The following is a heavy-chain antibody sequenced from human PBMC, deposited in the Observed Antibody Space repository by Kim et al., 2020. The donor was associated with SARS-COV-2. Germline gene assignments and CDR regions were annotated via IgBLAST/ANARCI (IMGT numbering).Heavy chain of an antibody. D-gene: IGHD6-13*01. Sequence: GGSLRLSCAASGFTFSSYAMNWVRQTPGKGLEWVSAISGSGDITYYADSVEGRFSISRDNSKNTLYLQLNSLRAEDTALYSCAKHRQSLGSSWYEFDYWGQGTLVTVSS. CDR2: ISGSGDIT. CDR3: AKHRQSLGSSWYEFDY. J-gene: IGHJ4*02. V-gene: IGHV3-23*01. CDR1: GFTFSSYA.